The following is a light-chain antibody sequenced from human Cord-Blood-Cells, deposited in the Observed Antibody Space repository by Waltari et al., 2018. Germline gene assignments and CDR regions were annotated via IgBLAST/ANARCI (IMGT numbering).Light chain of an antibody. V-gene: IGLV2-23*01. Sequence: QSALTQPASVSGSPRQSITIPCTGTSSDVGSYNLVSGYQQHPGKAPKLMIYEGSKRPSGVSNRFSCSKSGNTASLTISGLQAEDEADYYCCSYAGSSTWVFGGGTKLTVL. CDR3: CSYAGSSTWV. J-gene: IGLJ3*02. CDR2: EGS. CDR1: SSDVGSYNL.